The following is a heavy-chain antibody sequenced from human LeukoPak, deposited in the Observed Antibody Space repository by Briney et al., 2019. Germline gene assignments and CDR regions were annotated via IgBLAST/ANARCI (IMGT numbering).Heavy chain of an antibody. V-gene: IGHV3-30*04. CDR1: GFTFSSYA. J-gene: IGHJ4*02. D-gene: IGHD1-1*01. CDR2: ISYDGSNK. CDR3: ARAPCGTTKCGVDY. Sequence: PGRSLRLSCAASGFTFSSYAMHWVRQAPGKGLEWVAVISYDGSNKYYADSVKGRFTISRDNSKNTLYLQMNSLRAEDTAVYYCARAPCGTTKCGVDYWGQGTLVTVSS.